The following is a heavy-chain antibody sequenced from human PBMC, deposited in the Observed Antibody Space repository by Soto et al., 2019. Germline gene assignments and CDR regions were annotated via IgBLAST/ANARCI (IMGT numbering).Heavy chain of an antibody. CDR1: GGTFSSYA. D-gene: IGHD4-4*01. CDR3: AIPYYSNPFYYYYGMDV. CDR2: IIPIFGTA. V-gene: IGHV1-69*13. J-gene: IGHJ6*02. Sequence: SVKVSCKXSGGTFSSYAISWVRQAPGQGLEWMGGIIPIFGTANYAQKFQGRVTITADESTSTAYMELSSLRSEDTAVYYCAIPYYSNPFYYYYGMDVWGQGTTVTVSS.